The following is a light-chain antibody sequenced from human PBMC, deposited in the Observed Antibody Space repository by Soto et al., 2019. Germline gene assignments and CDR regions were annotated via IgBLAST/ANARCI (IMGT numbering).Light chain of an antibody. J-gene: IGKJ4*01. CDR2: DAT. Sequence: VVLTQSPATLSLSLEESATLSCRASQSVGSNLAWYQQKRGQAPRLLIYDATERATGIPARFTGSRSGTDFTLSISSLEPDDFAVYYCQQRSDRLSFGGGTVVEI. CDR3: QQRSDRLS. CDR1: QSVGSN. V-gene: IGKV3-11*01.